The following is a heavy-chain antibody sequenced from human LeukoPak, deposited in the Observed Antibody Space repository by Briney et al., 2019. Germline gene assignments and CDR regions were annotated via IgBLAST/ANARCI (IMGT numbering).Heavy chain of an antibody. D-gene: IGHD3-3*01. CDR2: IYTSGST. V-gene: IGHV4-4*07. Sequence: SETLSLTCTVFGGSISSYYWSWIRQPAGKGLEWIGRIYTSGSTNYNPSLKSRVTMSVDTSKNQFSLKLSSVTAADTAVYYCARAGYDFWSGHYYYYGMDVWGQGTTVTVSS. CDR3: ARAGYDFWSGHYYYYGMDV. J-gene: IGHJ6*02. CDR1: GGSISSYY.